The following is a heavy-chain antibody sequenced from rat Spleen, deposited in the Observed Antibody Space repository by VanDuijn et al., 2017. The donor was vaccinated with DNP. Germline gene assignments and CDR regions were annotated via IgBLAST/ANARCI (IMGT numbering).Heavy chain of an antibody. J-gene: IGHJ4*01. CDR2: IQNGGST. D-gene: IGHD4-6*01. CDR1: GFSLTSYH. CDR3: ARSRDWAGVMDA. Sequence: QVQLKESGPGLVQPSQTLSLTCTVSGFSLTSYHVHWVRQPPGKGLEWMGRIQNGGSTDYNSALKSRLSISRDTSKSQVFLKMNSLQTEDTAMYFCARSRDWAGVMDAWGQGASVTVSS. V-gene: IGHV2-27*01.